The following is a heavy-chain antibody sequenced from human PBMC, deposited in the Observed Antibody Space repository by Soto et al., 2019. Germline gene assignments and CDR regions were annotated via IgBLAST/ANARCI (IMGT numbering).Heavy chain of an antibody. CDR1: GFTFSIYA. V-gene: IGHV3-23*01. Sequence: EVQLLESGGGLVQPGGSLGLSCVASGFTFSIYAMCWVRQVPGKGPEWVSVINGRGSPTFYADSVKGRFTISRDNSKNTLYLQMNSLRAEDTAIYYCAKHIEGAGNWYFDLWGRGTLVAVSS. J-gene: IGHJ2*01. D-gene: IGHD2-21*01. CDR3: AKHIEGAGNWYFDL. CDR2: INGRGSPT.